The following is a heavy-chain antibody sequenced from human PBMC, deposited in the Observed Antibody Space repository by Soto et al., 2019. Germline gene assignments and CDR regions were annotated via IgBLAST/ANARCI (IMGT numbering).Heavy chain of an antibody. D-gene: IGHD2-15*01. CDR1: GFTFSSYA. V-gene: IGHV3-23*01. J-gene: IGHJ6*02. Sequence: GGSLRLSCAASGFTFSSYAMSWVRQAPGKGLEWVSAISGSGGSTYYADSVKGRFTISRDNSKNTLYLQMNSLRAEDTAVYYCAIRGYCSGGSCRISYYYYGMDVWGQGTTVTAP. CDR3: AIRGYCSGGSCRISYYYYGMDV. CDR2: ISGSGGST.